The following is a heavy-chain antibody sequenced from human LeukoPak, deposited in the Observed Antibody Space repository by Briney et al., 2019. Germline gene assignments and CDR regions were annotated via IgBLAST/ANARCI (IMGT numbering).Heavy chain of an antibody. D-gene: IGHD3-10*01. CDR1: GGTYISYA. J-gene: IGHJ4*02. CDR2: IIPIFGTA. V-gene: IGHV1-69*06. CDR3: AREGTRYYYGSGSYLN. Sequence: ASVKVSCKASGGTYISYAISWVRQAPGQGLEWMGGIIPIFGTANYAQKFQGRVTITADKSTSTAYMELSSLRSEDTAVYYCAREGTRYYYGSGSYLNWGQGTLVTVSS.